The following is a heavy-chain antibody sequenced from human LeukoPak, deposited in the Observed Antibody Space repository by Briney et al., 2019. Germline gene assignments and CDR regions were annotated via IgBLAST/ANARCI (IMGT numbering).Heavy chain of an antibody. CDR1: GFTFSSYA. V-gene: IGHV4-34*01. CDR3: ARGLTVAPFNWFDP. CDR2: INHSGST. D-gene: IGHD4-23*01. Sequence: GSLRLSCAASGFTFSSYAMSWVRQPPGKGLEWIGEINHSGSTNYNPSLKSRVTISVDTSKNQFSLKLSSVTAADTAVYYCARGLTVAPFNWFDPWGQGTLVTVSS. J-gene: IGHJ5*02.